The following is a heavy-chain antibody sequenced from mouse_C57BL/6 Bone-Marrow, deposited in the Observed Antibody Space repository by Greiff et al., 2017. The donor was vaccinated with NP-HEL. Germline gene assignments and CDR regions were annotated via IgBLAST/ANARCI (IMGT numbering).Heavy chain of an antibody. CDR3: ARGKAMDY. CDR2: ISSGSSTI. V-gene: IGHV5-17*01. Sequence: EVKLMESGGGLVKPGGSLKLSCAASGFTFSDYGMHWVRQAPEKGLEWVAYISSGSSTIYYADTVKGRFTISRDNAKNTLCLRMTSLRSEDTAMYYCARGKAMDYWGQGTSVTVSS. CDR1: GFTFSDYG. J-gene: IGHJ4*01.